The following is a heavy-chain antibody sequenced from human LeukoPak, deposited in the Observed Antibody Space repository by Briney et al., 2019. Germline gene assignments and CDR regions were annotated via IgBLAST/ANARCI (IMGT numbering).Heavy chain of an antibody. D-gene: IGHD2-21*01. J-gene: IGHJ4*02. CDR3: ARAIWSYCGGDCYSGVYFDY. V-gene: IGHV1-2*02. CDR1: GYTFTSYD. CDR2: INPNSGGT. Sequence: ASVKVSCKASGYTFTSYDINWVRQAPGQGLEWMGWINPNSGGTNYAQKFQGRVTMTRDTSISTAYMELSRLRSDDTAVYYCARAIWSYCGGDCYSGVYFDYWGQGTLVTVSS.